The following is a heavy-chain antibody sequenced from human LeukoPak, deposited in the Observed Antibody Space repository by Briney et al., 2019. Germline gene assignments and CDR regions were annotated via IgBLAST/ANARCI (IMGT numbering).Heavy chain of an antibody. CDR3: AIMHGYYDGSGYWVQ. Sequence: GGSLRLSCAASGFTFGSYAMSWLRQAPGKGLEWVSFISPNADRTSKADSVEGRFTISRDNPRNTLYLQMNSLRDDDTAVYYCAIMHGYYDGSGYWVQWGQGTLVTVSS. D-gene: IGHD3-22*01. CDR1: GFTFGSYA. V-gene: IGHV3-23*01. CDR2: ISPNADRT. J-gene: IGHJ4*02.